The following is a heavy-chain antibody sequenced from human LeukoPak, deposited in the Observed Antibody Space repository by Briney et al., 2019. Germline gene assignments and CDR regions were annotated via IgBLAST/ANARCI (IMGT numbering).Heavy chain of an antibody. D-gene: IGHD6-19*01. CDR1: GGSISSSTYY. CDR3: ARAPVGYSSGWYGSAEYFQH. Sequence: SETLSLTCTVSGGSISSSTYYWGWIRQPPGKGLEWIASISYTGSTYHNPSLKSRVTILVDTSKNQFSLKLSSVTAADTAVYYCARAPVGYSSGWYGSAEYFQHWGQGTLVTVSS. CDR2: ISYTGST. V-gene: IGHV4-39*07. J-gene: IGHJ1*01.